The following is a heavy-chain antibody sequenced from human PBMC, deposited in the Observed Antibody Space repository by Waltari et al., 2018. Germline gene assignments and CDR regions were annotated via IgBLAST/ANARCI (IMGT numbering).Heavy chain of an antibody. CDR1: GYTFTSDG. V-gene: IGHV1-18*01. CDR3: ARDRELGATDAFDI. J-gene: IGHJ3*02. CDR2: ISAYTGNR. D-gene: IGHD1-26*01. Sequence: QVQLVQSGAEVKKPGASVKVSCRASGYTFTSDGISRVRQAPGQGLAWMGWISAYTGNRNYAQQLNGRVTMTTDTSTSTASMELRSLRSDDTAVYYCARDRELGATDAFDIWGQGTMVTVSS.